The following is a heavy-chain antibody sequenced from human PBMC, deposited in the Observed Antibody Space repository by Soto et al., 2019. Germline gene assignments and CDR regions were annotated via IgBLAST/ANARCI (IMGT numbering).Heavy chain of an antibody. CDR1: GYTFTSYG. Sequence: QVQLVQSGAEVKKPGASVKVSCKASGYTFTSYGISWVRQPPGQGLAWMGWISAYNGNTNYAQKLQGRVTMTTDTAPSTAYMELRSLRSDDTAVYYCARSIRAHDCGDYGASPTNDYWGQGTLVHVSS. D-gene: IGHD4-17*01. CDR3: ARSIRAHDCGDYGASPTNDY. J-gene: IGHJ4*02. CDR2: ISAYNGNT. V-gene: IGHV1-18*01.